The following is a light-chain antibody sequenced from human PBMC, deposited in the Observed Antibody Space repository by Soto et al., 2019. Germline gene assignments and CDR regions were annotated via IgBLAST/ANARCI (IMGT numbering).Light chain of an antibody. J-gene: IGLJ3*02. V-gene: IGLV1-44*01. Sequence: QSVLTQPPSVSGTPGQRVTISCFGTSSNIGSNTVNWYQLLPGTAPKILMYRNDQRPSGVPDRFSGSKSGTSASLAISGLQSEDEADYYCAAWDDSLNGYWVFGGGTKLTVL. CDR2: RND. CDR1: SSNIGSNT. CDR3: AAWDDSLNGYWV.